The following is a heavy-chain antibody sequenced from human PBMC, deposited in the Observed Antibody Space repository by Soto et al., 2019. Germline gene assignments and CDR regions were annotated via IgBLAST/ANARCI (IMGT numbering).Heavy chain of an antibody. D-gene: IGHD5-18*01. J-gene: IGHJ5*02. CDR2: IYYSGST. CDR3: ARGTRYSYAKNWFDP. Sequence: SETLSLTCTVSGGSISSSSYYWGWIRQPPGKGLEWIGSIYYSGSTYYNPSLKSRVTISVDTSKNQFSLKLSSVTAADTAVYYCARGTRYSYAKNWFDPWGQGTLVTVSS. V-gene: IGHV4-39*07. CDR1: GGSISSSSYY.